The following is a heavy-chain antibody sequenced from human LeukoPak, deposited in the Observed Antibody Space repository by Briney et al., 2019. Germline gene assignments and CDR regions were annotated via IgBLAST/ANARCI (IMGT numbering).Heavy chain of an antibody. D-gene: IGHD3-10*01. Sequence: GGSLRLSCAASGFTFSSYGMHWVRQAPGKGLEWAAVIWYDGSNKYYADSVKGRFTISRDNSKNTLYLQMNSLRAEDTAVYYCAKDPGSGNPDYWGQGTLVTVSS. J-gene: IGHJ4*02. CDR2: IWYDGSNK. CDR3: AKDPGSGNPDY. CDR1: GFTFSSYG. V-gene: IGHV3-33*06.